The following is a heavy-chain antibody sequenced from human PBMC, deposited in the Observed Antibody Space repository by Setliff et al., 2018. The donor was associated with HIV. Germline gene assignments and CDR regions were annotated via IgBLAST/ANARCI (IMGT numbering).Heavy chain of an antibody. CDR3: ARDLYPLTTRYSFDY. Sequence: GGSLRLSCAASGFTFSNYAMHWVRQAPGKGLEWLAVISYDGSDKYYADSVKGRFTISRDNSKNTLYLQMNSLRAEDTAVYYCARDLYPLTTRYSFDYWGQGTLVTVSS. CDR1: GFTFSNYA. V-gene: IGHV3-30*01. J-gene: IGHJ4*02. CDR2: ISYDGSDK. D-gene: IGHD4-17*01.